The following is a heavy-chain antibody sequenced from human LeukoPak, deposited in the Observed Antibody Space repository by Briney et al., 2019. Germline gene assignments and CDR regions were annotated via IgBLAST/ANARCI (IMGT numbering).Heavy chain of an antibody. D-gene: IGHD3-10*01. CDR3: ARGVTMVRGVIILPFDY. Sequence: GGSLGLSCAASGFTFDDYGMSWVRQAPGKGLEWVSGINWNGGSTGYADSVKGRFTISRDNAKNSLYLQMNSLRAEDTALYYCARGVTMVRGVIILPFDYWGQGTLVTVSS. CDR1: GFTFDDYG. V-gene: IGHV3-20*04. J-gene: IGHJ4*02. CDR2: INWNGGST.